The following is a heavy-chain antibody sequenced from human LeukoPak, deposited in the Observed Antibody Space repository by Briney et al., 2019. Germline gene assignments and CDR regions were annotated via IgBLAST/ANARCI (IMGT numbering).Heavy chain of an antibody. J-gene: IGHJ4*02. D-gene: IGHD3-10*01. V-gene: IGHV4-34*01. Sequence: SETLSLTCAVYGGSFSGYYWSWIRQPPGKGLEWIGEINHSRSTNYSPSLKSRVTISVDTSKNQFSLKLSSVIAADTAVYYCARETRTYDSGSYYIDYWGRGTLVTVSS. CDR1: GGSFSGYY. CDR2: INHSRST. CDR3: ARETRTYDSGSYYIDY.